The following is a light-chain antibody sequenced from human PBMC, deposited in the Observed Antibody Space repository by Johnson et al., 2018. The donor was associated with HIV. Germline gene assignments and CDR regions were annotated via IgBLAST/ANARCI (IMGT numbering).Light chain of an antibody. J-gene: IGLJ1*01. V-gene: IGLV1-51*01. Sequence: QSVLTQPPSVSAAPGQKVTISCSGSSSNIGINYVSWFQQLPGTAPKLLIYDNDKRPSGIPDRFSGSKSGTSATLGITGLQTGDEADYYCETWDSSLSGYYVFGTGNKLTVL. CDR1: SSNIGINY. CDR2: DND. CDR3: ETWDSSLSGYYV.